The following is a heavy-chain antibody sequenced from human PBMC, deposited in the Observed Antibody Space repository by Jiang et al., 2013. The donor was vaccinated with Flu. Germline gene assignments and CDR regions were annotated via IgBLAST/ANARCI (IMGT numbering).Heavy chain of an antibody. V-gene: IGHV1-2*04. D-gene: IGHD3-22*01. J-gene: IGHJ4*02. CDR2: INPNSGGT. Sequence: MHWVRQAPGQGLEWMGWINPNSGGTNYAQKFQGWVTMTRDTSISTAYMELSRLRSDDTAVYYCARGGYYDSSGMFDYWGQGTLVTVSS. CDR3: ARGGYYDSSGMFDY.